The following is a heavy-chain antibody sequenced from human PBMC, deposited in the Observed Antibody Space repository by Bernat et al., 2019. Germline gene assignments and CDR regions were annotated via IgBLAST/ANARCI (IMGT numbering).Heavy chain of an antibody. CDR1: GFTFSSYW. V-gene: IGHV3-7*02. CDR3: ARGIRGVEYYGMDV. CDR2: IKQDGSEK. J-gene: IGHJ6*02. Sequence: EVQLVESGGGLVQPGGSLRLSCAASGFTFSSYWMSWVRQAPGKGLEWVANIKQDGSEKYYVDSVKGRFTISRDNAKNSLYLQMNSLRAEDTAVYYCARGIRGVEYYGMDVWGQGTTVTVSS. D-gene: IGHD3-10*01.